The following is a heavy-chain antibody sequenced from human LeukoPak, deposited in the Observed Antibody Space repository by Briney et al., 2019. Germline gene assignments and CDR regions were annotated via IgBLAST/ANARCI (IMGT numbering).Heavy chain of an antibody. V-gene: IGHV4-30-2*01. J-gene: IGHJ3*02. CDR1: GGSLSSGGYY. CDR3: ARVVSRGPWSGYHDAFDI. D-gene: IGHD3-3*01. CDR2: IYHSGST. Sequence: PSETLSLTCTVSGGSLSSGGYYWSWIRQPPGKGLEWIGYIYHSGSTYYNPSLKSRVTISVDTSKNQFSLKLSSVTAADTAVYYCARVVSRGPWSGYHDAFDIWGQGTMVTVSS.